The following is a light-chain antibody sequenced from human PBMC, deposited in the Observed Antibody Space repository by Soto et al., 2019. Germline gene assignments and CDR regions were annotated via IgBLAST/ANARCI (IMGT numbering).Light chain of an antibody. V-gene: IGKV3-20*01. Sequence: EVVLTQSPGTVSLSPGERVTLSCRASQSVISNYLAWFQQRPGQAPRLLIYAASSRATGIPDRFSGSGSGTDFTLSISRLEPEDFAVYYCQQYGSSLTWTFGQGTEVEIK. CDR3: QQYGSSLTWT. CDR1: QSVISNY. CDR2: AAS. J-gene: IGKJ1*01.